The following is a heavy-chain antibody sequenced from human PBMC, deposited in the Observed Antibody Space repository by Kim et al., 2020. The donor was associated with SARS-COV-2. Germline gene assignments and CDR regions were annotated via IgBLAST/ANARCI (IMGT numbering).Heavy chain of an antibody. Sequence: GGSLRLSCAASGFTFSSYGMHWVRQAPGKGLEWVAVISYDGSNKYYADSVKGRFTISRDNSKNTLYLQMNSLRAEDTAVYYCAKDPLGSSWYDWYYFDYWGQGTLVTVSS. CDR1: GFTFSSYG. V-gene: IGHV3-30*18. D-gene: IGHD6-13*01. CDR3: AKDPLGSSWYDWYYFDY. J-gene: IGHJ4*02. CDR2: ISYDGSNK.